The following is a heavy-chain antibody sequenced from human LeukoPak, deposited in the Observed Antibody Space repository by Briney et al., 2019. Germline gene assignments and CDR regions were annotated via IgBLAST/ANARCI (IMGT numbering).Heavy chain of an antibody. CDR2: IYYSGST. Sequence: SETLSLTCAVYGGSFSGYYWSWIRQHPGKGLEWIGYIYYSGSTYYNPSLKSRVTISVDTSKNQFSLKLSSVTAADTAVYYCARDPRYCSSTSCYHRTPSFDYWGQGTLVTVSS. V-gene: IGHV4-31*11. CDR1: GGSFSGYY. CDR3: ARDPRYCSSTSCYHRTPSFDY. D-gene: IGHD2-2*01. J-gene: IGHJ4*02.